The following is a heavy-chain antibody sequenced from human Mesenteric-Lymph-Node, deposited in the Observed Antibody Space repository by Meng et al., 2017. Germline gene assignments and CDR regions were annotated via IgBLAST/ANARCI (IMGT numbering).Heavy chain of an antibody. CDR1: GFTFSSYA. D-gene: IGHD2/OR15-2a*01. CDR3: AKYFQIGPSRMFDS. V-gene: IGHV3-23*01. Sequence: GESLKISCAASGFTFSSYAMSWVRQAPGKGLEWVSAISGSGGSTYYADSVKGRFTISRDNSKNTLYLQMNSLTAEDTAVYFCAKYFQIGPSRMFDSWGQGTLVTVSS. J-gene: IGHJ4*02. CDR2: ISGSGGST.